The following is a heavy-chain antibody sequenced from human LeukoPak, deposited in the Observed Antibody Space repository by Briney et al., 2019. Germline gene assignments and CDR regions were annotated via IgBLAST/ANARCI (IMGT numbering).Heavy chain of an antibody. J-gene: IGHJ4*02. CDR1: GGSISSYY. D-gene: IGHD6-19*01. Sequence: SETLSLTCTVSGGSISSYYWSWIRQPPGKGREWIGYIYYSGSTNYNPSLKSRVTISVDTSKNQFSLKLSCVTAADTAVYYCARKYSSGWAFDYWGQGTLVTVSS. V-gene: IGHV4-59*01. CDR2: IYYSGST. CDR3: ARKYSSGWAFDY.